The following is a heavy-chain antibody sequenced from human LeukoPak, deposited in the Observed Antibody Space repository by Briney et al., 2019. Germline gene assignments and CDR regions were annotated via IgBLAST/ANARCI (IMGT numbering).Heavy chain of an antibody. J-gene: IGHJ4*02. CDR3: ARRSYYDSSGYVPFDY. V-gene: IGHV4-38-2*02. CDR1: GYSISSGYY. CDR2: IYHSGST. D-gene: IGHD3-22*01. Sequence: PSETLSLTCTVSGYSISSGYYWGWIRQPPGKGLEWIGSIYHSGSTYYNPSLKSRVTISVDTSKNQFSLKLSSVTAADTAVYYCARRSYYDSSGYVPFDYWGQGTLVTVSS.